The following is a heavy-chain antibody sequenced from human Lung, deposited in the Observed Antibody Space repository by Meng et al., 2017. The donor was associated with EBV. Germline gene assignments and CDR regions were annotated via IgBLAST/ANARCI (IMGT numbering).Heavy chain of an antibody. D-gene: IGHD2-21*01. J-gene: IGHJ4*02. Sequence: VPGLGEPFQTPSLPCTVSGGSMSSGNYYWSWIRQPPGKGLEWIWYIHHSGSAYYNPSLKSRVSISVDTSKNQFSLNLNSMTAADTAVYYCASFDHIPRRNYFDYWGQGTLVTVSS. CDR1: GGSMSSGNYY. CDR3: ASFDHIPRRNYFDY. CDR2: IHHSGSA. V-gene: IGHV4-30-4*01.